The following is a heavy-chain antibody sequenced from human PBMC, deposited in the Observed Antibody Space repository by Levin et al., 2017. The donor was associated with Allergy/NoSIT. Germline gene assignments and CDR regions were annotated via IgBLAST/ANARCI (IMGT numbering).Heavy chain of an antibody. V-gene: IGHV3-49*03. J-gene: IGHJ4*02. CDR3: TSGGYYESPYDH. D-gene: IGHD3-22*01. Sequence: GESLKISCAASGFNFGDHPMTWFRQAPGKGLEWIGVIRSKTNGGATIYAASLKGRFSISRDDSRAVVDLQMNSLKTEDTAMYYCTSGGYYESPYDHWGQGTLVTVSS. CDR1: GFNFGDHP. CDR2: IRSKTNGGAT.